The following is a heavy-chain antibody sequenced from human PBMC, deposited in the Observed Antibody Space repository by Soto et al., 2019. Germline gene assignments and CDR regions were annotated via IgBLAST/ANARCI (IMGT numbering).Heavy chain of an antibody. CDR2: ISYDGSNK. Sequence: QVQLVESGGGVVQPGRSLRLSCAASGFTFSSYGMHWVRQAPGKGLEWVAVISYDGSNKYYADSVKGRFTISRDNSKNTRYLQMNSLRAEDTAVYYCAKAGTDSGWSFDYWGQGTLVTVSS. V-gene: IGHV3-30*18. CDR3: AKAGTDSGWSFDY. J-gene: IGHJ4*02. D-gene: IGHD6-19*01. CDR1: GFTFSSYG.